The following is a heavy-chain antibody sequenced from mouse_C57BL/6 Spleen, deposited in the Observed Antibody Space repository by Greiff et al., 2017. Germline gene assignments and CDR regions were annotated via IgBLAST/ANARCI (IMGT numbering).Heavy chain of an antibody. V-gene: IGHV1-55*01. CDR1: GYTFTSYW. Sequence: QVQLQQPGAELVKPGASVKMSCKASGYTFTSYWITWVKQRPGQGLEWIGEIYPGSGSTNYNEKFKSKATLTVDTSSSTAYMQLSSLTSEDSAVYYCARCRAYYRNYECFDYWGQGTTLTVSS. D-gene: IGHD2-10*01. CDR3: ARCRAYYRNYECFDY. CDR2: IYPGSGST. J-gene: IGHJ2*01.